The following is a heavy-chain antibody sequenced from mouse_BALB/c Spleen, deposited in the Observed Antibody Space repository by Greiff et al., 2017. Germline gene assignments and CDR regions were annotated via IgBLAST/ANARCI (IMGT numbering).Heavy chain of an antibody. J-gene: IGHJ3*01. V-gene: IGHV3-6*02. CDR3: ASGGDGYYG. D-gene: IGHD2-3*01. Sequence: EESGPGLVKPSQSLSLTCSVTGYSITSGYYWNWIRQFPGNKLEWMGYISYDGSNNYNPSLKNRISITRDTSKNQFFLKLNSVTTEDTATYYCASGGDGYYGWGQGTLVTVSA. CDR1: GYSITSGYY. CDR2: ISYDGSN.